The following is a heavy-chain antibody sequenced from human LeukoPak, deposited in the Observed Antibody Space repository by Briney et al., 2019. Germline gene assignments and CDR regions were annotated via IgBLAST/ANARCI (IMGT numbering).Heavy chain of an antibody. J-gene: IGHJ4*02. CDR2: IRYDGSNK. D-gene: IGHD5-18*01. CDR1: GFTFSSYG. CDR3: AKDLTAMVRYYFDY. Sequence: GGSLRLSCAASGFTFSSYGMHWVRQAPGKGLEWVAFIRYDGSNKYYADSVKGRFTISRDNSENTLYLQMNSLRAEDTAVYYCAKDLTAMVRYYFDYWGQGTLVTVSS. V-gene: IGHV3-30*02.